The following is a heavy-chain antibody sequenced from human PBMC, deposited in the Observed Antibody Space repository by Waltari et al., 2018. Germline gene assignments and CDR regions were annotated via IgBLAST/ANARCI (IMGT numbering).Heavy chain of an antibody. CDR2: IWPHASDR. CDR3: ARQDISVRSCPDY. V-gene: IGHV3-7*01. J-gene: IGHJ4*02. Sequence: EVQLVESGGGLVQPGGSLRLACVASGFSFSSQYMTWLRRAPGKGAGWGANIWPHASDRNHLDSGKGRFTISRDNAQNTLYLQMNSLRAEDTAVYYCARQDISVRSCPDYWGQGTLVTVSS. D-gene: IGHD6-19*01. CDR1: GFSFSSQY.